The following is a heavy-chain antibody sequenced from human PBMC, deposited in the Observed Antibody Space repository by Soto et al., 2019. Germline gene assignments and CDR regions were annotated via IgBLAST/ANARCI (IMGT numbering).Heavy chain of an antibody. Sequence: PGGSLRLSCAASGFTFSSYSMNWVRQAPGKGLEWVSYISSSSSTIYYADSVKGRFTISRDNAKNSLYLQMNSLRDEDTAVYYCARDQHSNYVLVGYYYGMDVWGQGTTVTVSS. J-gene: IGHJ6*02. CDR1: GFTFSSYS. V-gene: IGHV3-48*02. CDR3: ARDQHSNYVLVGYYYGMDV. D-gene: IGHD4-4*01. CDR2: ISSSSSTI.